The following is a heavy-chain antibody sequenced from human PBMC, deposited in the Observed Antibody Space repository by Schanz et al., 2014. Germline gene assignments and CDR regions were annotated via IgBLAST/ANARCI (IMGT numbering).Heavy chain of an antibody. J-gene: IGHJ4*02. CDR2: IIPVLNIA. V-gene: IGHV1-69*02. D-gene: IGHD3-10*01. CDR1: GGTFSSYT. Sequence: QVQLVQSGAEVKKPGSSVKVSCKLSGGTFSSYTISWMRQAPGQGLEWMGKIIPVLNIATYAQRFQGRVSITADTSTNTAYMELSSLTSEDTAVHYCARGRGFYDYWGQGPLVTVSS. CDR3: ARGRGFYDY.